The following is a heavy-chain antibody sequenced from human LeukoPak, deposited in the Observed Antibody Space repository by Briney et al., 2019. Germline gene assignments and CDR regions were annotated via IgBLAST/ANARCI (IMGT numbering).Heavy chain of an antibody. Sequence: SVKVSCKASGGTFSSYAISWVRQAPGQGLEWMGGIIPIFGTANYAQKFQGRVTITADEPTSTAYMELSSLRSEDTAVYYCAREEQLVDSYYFDYWGQGTLVTVSS. V-gene: IGHV1-69*13. J-gene: IGHJ4*02. D-gene: IGHD1-26*01. CDR1: GGTFSSYA. CDR3: AREEQLVDSYYFDY. CDR2: IIPIFGTA.